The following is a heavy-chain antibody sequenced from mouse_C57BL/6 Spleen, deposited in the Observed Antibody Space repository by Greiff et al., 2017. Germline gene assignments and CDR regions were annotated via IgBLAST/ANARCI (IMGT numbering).Heavy chain of an antibody. J-gene: IGHJ3*01. V-gene: IGHV5-6*01. Sequence: VQLVESGGDLVKPGGSLKLSCAASGFTFSSYGMSWVRRTPDKRLEWVATISSGGSYTYYPDSVKGRFTISRDNAKNTLYLQMSRLRSEDTAMYYCARNYDCGGGFAYWGQGTLVTVSA. D-gene: IGHD2-4*01. CDR2: ISSGGSYT. CDR1: GFTFSSYG. CDR3: ARNYDCGGGFAY.